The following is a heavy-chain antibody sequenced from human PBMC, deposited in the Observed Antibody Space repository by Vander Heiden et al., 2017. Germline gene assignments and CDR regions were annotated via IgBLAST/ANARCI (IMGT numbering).Heavy chain of an antibody. CDR2: IYTSGSI. J-gene: IGHJ5*02. CDR3: AKERGCSGGSRLNH. V-gene: IGHV4-4*07. D-gene: IGHD2-15*01. Sequence: QVQLQASGPGLVKHPETLSLTCTVSGGSISSYYWSWIRQPAGKVREWIGSIYTSGSINYNPSHKSRCTLSIDASNNQVALKPRSVSASETAVDYCAKERGCSGGSRLNHWGQGTLVTVSS. CDR1: GGSISSYY.